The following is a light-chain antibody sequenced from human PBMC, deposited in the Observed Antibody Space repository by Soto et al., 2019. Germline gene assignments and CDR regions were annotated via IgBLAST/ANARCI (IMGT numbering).Light chain of an antibody. CDR2: AAS. CDR3: QKYNSAPTWT. V-gene: IGKV1-27*01. Sequence: DIQMTQSPSSLSASVGDRVTITCRASQGTSNYLAWYQQKPGKVPKLLIYAASTLQSGVPSRFRGSGSGTYFTLTINRLQPEDVATYYCQKYNSAPTWTFGQGTKVEIK. J-gene: IGKJ1*01. CDR1: QGTSNY.